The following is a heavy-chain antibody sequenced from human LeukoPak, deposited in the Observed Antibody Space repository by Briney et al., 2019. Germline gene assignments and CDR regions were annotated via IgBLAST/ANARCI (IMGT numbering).Heavy chain of an antibody. J-gene: IGHJ6*02. V-gene: IGHV3-66*01. D-gene: IGHD3-10*01. Sequence: PGGSLRLSCAASGFTFSNYGVSWVRQTPGEGLEGVSVIYAGGSTHYTDPVKGRFTISRDNSKNTLYLQMNSLRAEDTAVYYCARDIGRWGYYYGMDVWGQGTTVTVSS. CDR2: IYAGGST. CDR3: ARDIGRWGYYYGMDV. CDR1: GFTFSNYG.